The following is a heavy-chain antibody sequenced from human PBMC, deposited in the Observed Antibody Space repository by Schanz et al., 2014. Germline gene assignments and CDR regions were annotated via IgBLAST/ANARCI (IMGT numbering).Heavy chain of an antibody. CDR3: ARGGPACYFDD. V-gene: IGHV3-23*04. Sequence: EVHLVESGGGLVQPGGSLRLSCAASGITFSSHSFNWVRQAPGKGLEWVSAISGSGGSTDYADSVKGRFTISRDNSKNTLYLQMSSLRTDDTAVYDCARGGPACYFDDWGQGPLVTVSS. CDR1: GITFSSHS. J-gene: IGHJ4*02. CDR2: ISGSGGST.